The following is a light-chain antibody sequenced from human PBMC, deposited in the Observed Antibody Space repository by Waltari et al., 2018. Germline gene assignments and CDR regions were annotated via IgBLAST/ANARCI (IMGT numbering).Light chain of an antibody. Sequence: EVMMTQSPATLSVSPGERATLSCRASQSVGNNLAWFQERPGQAPRLLIFGASTRATGIPARFTGSGSGTEFPLTISSLQSEDFAVYYCQQYDKWLMYTFGQGTKVEVK. CDR2: GAS. J-gene: IGKJ2*01. CDR3: QQYDKWLMYT. CDR1: QSVGNN. V-gene: IGKV3-15*01.